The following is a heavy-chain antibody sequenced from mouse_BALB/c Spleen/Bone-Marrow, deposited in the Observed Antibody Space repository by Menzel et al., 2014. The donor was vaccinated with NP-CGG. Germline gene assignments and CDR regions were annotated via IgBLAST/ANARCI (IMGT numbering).Heavy chain of an antibody. J-gene: IGHJ3*01. V-gene: IGHV1-5*01. CDR1: GYSFSTYW. CDR3: TRRGSSAFPY. Sequence: VQLQQSVTVLSRPGASVKMSCKASGYSFSTYWMHWVKQRPGQGLEWIGAIYPGNSDSSYNQKFEGKAKLTAVTSASTAYMELISLTHEDSAVYYCTRRGSSAFPYWGQGTLSLSLQ. D-gene: IGHD1-1*01. CDR2: IYPGNSDS.